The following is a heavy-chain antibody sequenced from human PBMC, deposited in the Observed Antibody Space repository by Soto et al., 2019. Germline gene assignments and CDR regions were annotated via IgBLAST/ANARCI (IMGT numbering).Heavy chain of an antibody. V-gene: IGHV3-15*01. CDR3: TTGQVAGTRDY. CDR1: GFTFSNAW. J-gene: IGHJ4*02. CDR2: IKSKTDGGTT. D-gene: IGHD6-19*01. Sequence: GGSLRLSCAASGFTFSNAWMSWVRQPPGKGLEWVGRIKSKTDGGTTDYVAPVKGRFIISRDDSKNMVYLQMNSLKTEDTAMYYCTTGQVAGTRDYWGQGTLGTVSA.